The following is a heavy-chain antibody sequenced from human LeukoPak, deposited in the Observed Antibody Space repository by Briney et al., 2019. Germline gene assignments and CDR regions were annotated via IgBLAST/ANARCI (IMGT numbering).Heavy chain of an antibody. CDR2: ISYSGST. Sequence: SETLSLTCTVSAGSISGFFWSWIRQPPGKGLEWIGYISYSGSTNYNPSLKSRVTISADTSKNQASLKLSSVTAADTAVYYCARTYRYGSFPVYHFYMDVWGKGTTVTVSS. D-gene: IGHD5-18*01. CDR3: ARTYRYGSFPVYHFYMDV. V-gene: IGHV4-59*01. CDR1: AGSISGFF. J-gene: IGHJ6*03.